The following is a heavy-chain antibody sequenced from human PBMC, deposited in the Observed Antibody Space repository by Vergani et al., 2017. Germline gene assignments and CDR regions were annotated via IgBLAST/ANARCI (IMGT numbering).Heavy chain of an antibody. D-gene: IGHD6-19*01. CDR1: GGSISSYY. CDR2: IYYSGST. V-gene: IGHV4-59*12. CDR3: ARLSSGDKDY. J-gene: IGHJ4*02. Sequence: QVQLQESGPGLVKPSETLSLTCTVSGGSISSYYWSWIRQPPGKGLEWIGYIYYSGSTNYNPSLKSRVTISVDKSISTAYLQWSSLKASDTAMYYCARLSSGDKDYWGQGTLVTVSS.